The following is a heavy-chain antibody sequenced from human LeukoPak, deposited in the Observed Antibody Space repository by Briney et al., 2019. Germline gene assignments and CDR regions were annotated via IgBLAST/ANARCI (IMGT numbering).Heavy chain of an antibody. CDR3: ARLSYSSGWVFDY. CDR1: GYSFSSFW. CDR2: IYPGDSDT. V-gene: IGHV5-51*01. Sequence: GESLKISCKASGYSFSSFWIGWVRQMPGKSLEWMAIIYPGDSDTRYSPSFEGQVTISADKSISTAYLQWSSLKASDTAMYYCARLSYSSGWVFDYWGQGTLVTVSS. J-gene: IGHJ4*02. D-gene: IGHD6-19*01.